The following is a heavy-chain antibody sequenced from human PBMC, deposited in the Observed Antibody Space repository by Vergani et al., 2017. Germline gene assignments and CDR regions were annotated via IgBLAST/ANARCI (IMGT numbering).Heavy chain of an antibody. CDR3: ARESNYASPQTDAFDI. J-gene: IGHJ3*02. Sequence: QVQLQESGPGLVKPSQTLSLTCTVSGGSFSTGGQSWTWLRQSAGKGLEWIGRIYYSGSTNYNPSLKSRVTISVDTSKNQFSLKLSSVTAADTAVYYCARESNYASPQTDAFDIWGQGTMVTVSS. V-gene: IGHV4-61*02. CDR1: GGSFSTGGQS. D-gene: IGHD4-11*01. CDR2: IYYSGST.